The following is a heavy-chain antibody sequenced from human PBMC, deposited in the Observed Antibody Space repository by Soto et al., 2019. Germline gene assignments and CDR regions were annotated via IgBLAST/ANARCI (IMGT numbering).Heavy chain of an antibody. J-gene: IGHJ6*02. V-gene: IGHV3-23*01. Sequence: EIQILESGGGLVQPGGSLRLSCSVSGFTFSRYAMSWVRQAPGKGLEWVSAVSGRGDGTFYADSVKGRFSISRDNSKNTVYMQMNSLRVEDTAVYYCAKDVEDVLPYYGMDAWGQGTMVNVSS. CDR3: AKDVEDVLPYYGMDA. CDR1: GFTFSRYA. CDR2: VSGRGDGT. D-gene: IGHD3-16*01.